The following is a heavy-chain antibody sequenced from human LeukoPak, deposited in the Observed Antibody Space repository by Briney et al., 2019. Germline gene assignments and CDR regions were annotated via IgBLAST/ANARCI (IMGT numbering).Heavy chain of an antibody. J-gene: IGHJ3*02. V-gene: IGHV3-7*01. D-gene: IGHD3-9*01. CDR1: GFTFSSYW. Sequence: GGSLRLSCAASGFTFSSYWMSWVRQAPGKGLEWVANIKQDGSEKYYVDSVKGRFTISRDNAKNSLYLQMNSLRAEDTAVYYCARDLDDILTGYYRSENAFDIWGQGTMVTVSS. CDR2: IKQDGSEK. CDR3: ARDLDDILTGYYRSENAFDI.